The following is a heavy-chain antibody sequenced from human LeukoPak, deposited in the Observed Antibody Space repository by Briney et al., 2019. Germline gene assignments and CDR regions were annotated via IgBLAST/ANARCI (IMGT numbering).Heavy chain of an antibody. CDR1: GGSISSGGYY. J-gene: IGHJ6*03. CDR2: IYYSGST. Sequence: TLSLTCTVSGGSISSGGYYWSWIRQHPGKGLEWIGYIYYSGSTYYNPSLKSRVTISVDTSKNQFSLKLSSVTAADTAVYYCARAYGSGSYYYYYYYYMDVWGKGTTVTVSS. D-gene: IGHD3-10*01. V-gene: IGHV4-31*03. CDR3: ARAYGSGSYYYYYYYYMDV.